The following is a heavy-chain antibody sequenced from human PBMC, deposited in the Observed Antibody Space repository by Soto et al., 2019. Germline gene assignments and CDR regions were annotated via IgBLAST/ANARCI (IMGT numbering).Heavy chain of an antibody. D-gene: IGHD3-16*02. CDR2: IWYDGSTK. J-gene: IGHJ6*02. Sequence: QEHLGESGGGVVQPGRALRLSCAASGFTFGSYGMHGVRQAPGKGLEWVAVIWYDGSTKYYADSVRGRFPISRDNSENTVLLEMTSLRGEDTAVYYCASAPYRNYDYYYGMDVWGQGTPVAVSS. V-gene: IGHV3-33*01. CDR1: GFTFGSYG. CDR3: ASAPYRNYDYYYGMDV.